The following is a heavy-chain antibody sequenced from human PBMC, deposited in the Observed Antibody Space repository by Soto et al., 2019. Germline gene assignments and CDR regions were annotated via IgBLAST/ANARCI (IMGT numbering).Heavy chain of an antibody. V-gene: IGHV3-11*01. CDR3: ARSRKPSYYSGPYFDF. CDR1: GFTFSDYY. J-gene: IGHJ4*02. Sequence: QVQLVESGGDLVEPGGSLRLSCAASGFTFSDYYMSWMRQAPGTGLEWIAYISGAGSNYADSGQGRFTISRDNTKNSLYLQMNSLRDEDTAVYYCARSRKPSYYSGPYFDFWGQGALVTVSS. D-gene: IGHD3-10*01. CDR2: ISGAGS.